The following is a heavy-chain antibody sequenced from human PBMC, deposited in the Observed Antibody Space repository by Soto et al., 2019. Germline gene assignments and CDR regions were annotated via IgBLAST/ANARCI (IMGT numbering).Heavy chain of an antibody. CDR3: ARVITGTNYGMDV. J-gene: IGHJ6*02. V-gene: IGHV6-1*01. CDR1: GYRVSSNSAA. D-gene: IGHD1-20*01. CDR2: TYYRSKWYN. Sequence: SQNVSLTCAICGYRVSSNSAAWNWIRQSPSRGLEWLGRTYYRSKWYNEYAVSVKSRITINPDTSKNQFSLQLNSVTPEDTAVYYCARVITGTNYGMDVWGQGTTVTVSS.